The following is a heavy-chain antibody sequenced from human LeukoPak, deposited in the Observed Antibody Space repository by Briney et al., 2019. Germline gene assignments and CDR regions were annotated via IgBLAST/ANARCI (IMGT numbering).Heavy chain of an antibody. D-gene: IGHD3-10*01. CDR1: EFTFSNYW. J-gene: IGHJ6*02. V-gene: IGHV3-7*04. Sequence: GGSLRLSCAASEFTFSNYWMSWVRQAPGKGLEWVANIKQDGNEKYYVDPVRGRFTISRDNAKNSLYLQMNSLRAEDTAIYYCARFGLRYYYAMDVWGQGTTVTVSS. CDR2: IKQDGNEK. CDR3: ARFGLRYYYAMDV.